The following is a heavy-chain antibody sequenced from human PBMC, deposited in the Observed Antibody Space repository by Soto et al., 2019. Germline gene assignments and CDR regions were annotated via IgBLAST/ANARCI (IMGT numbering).Heavy chain of an antibody. Sequence: GGSLRLSCAASGFTFSDYYMSWIRQAPGKGLEWVSYISSSSSYTNYADSVKGRFTISRDNAKNSLYLQMNSLRAEDTAVYYCARGSRIIEVVTNFYYYGMDVWGQGTAVTVSS. CDR1: GFTFSDYY. V-gene: IGHV3-11*05. D-gene: IGHD6-19*01. CDR3: ARGSRIIEVVTNFYYYGMDV. J-gene: IGHJ6*01. CDR2: ISSSSSYT.